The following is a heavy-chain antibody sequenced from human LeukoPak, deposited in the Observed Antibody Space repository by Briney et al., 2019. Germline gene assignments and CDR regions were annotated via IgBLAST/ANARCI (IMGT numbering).Heavy chain of an antibody. CDR1: GGSISSYY. V-gene: IGHV4-59*01. Sequence: PSETLSLTCTVSGGSISSYYWSWLRQPPGKGLEWLGYIYYSGSPNYNPSLNSRVTISVDMSKNQFSLKLSSVTAADTAVYYCAREPPYYYDSSGYQDYWGQGTLVTVSS. D-gene: IGHD3-22*01. J-gene: IGHJ4*02. CDR3: AREPPYYYDSSGYQDY. CDR2: IYYSGSP.